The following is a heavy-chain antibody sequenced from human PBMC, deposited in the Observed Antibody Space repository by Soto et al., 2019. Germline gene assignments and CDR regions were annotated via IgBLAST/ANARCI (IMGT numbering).Heavy chain of an antibody. CDR1: GYTFTSYG. Sequence: QVQLVQSGAEVKKPGASVKVSCKASGYTFTSYGISWVRQAPGQGLEWMGWISAYNGNTNYAQKLQGRVTMTTDTSTRTAYMELRSLRSDATAVYYCARCHIGYCSSTSCVGNYYYYMDVW. CDR2: ISAYNGNT. D-gene: IGHD2-2*01. V-gene: IGHV1-18*01. J-gene: IGHJ6*03. CDR3: ARCHIGYCSSTSCVGNYYYYMDV.